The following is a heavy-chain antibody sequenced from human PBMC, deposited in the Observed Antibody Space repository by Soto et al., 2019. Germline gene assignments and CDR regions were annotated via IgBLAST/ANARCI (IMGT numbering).Heavy chain of an antibody. CDR2: IYYSGST. CDR1: GGSISSSSYY. Sequence: QLQLQESGPGPVKPSETLTLTCTVSGGSISSSSYYWGWIRQPPGKGLEWIGSIYYSGSTYYNPSLKSRVTISVDTSKNQFSLKLSSVTAADTAVYYCARLAAAPNWFDPWGQGTLVPVSS. CDR3: ARLAAAPNWFDP. V-gene: IGHV4-39*01. D-gene: IGHD6-13*01. J-gene: IGHJ5*02.